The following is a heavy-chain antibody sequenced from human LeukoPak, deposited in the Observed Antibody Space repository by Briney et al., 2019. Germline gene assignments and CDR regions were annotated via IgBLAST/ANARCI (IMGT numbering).Heavy chain of an antibody. CDR3: ARSPLGAFDI. CDR1: GYTFTSYG. J-gene: IGHJ3*02. CDR2: ISAYNGNT. V-gene: IGHV1-18*01. Sequence: ASVKVSCKTSGYTFTSYGISWVRQAPGQGLEWMGWISAYNGNTEYAQRFQGRVTMTTDTSTSTAYMELRSLRSDDTAVYYCARSPLGAFDIWGQGTMVTVSS.